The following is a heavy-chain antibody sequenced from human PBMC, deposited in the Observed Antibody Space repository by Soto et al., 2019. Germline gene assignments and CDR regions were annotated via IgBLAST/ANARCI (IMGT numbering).Heavy chain of an antibody. D-gene: IGHD6-19*01. V-gene: IGHV3-15*01. CDR1: GFTFSNAW. CDR2: IKSKTDGGTT. Sequence: PGGSLRLSCAASGFTFSNAWMSWVRQAPGKGLEWVGRIKSKTDGGTTDYAAPVKGRFTISRDDSKNTLYLQMNSLKTEATAVYYCTTDSSGWSLSYYYYGMDVWGQGHTVTVS. J-gene: IGHJ6*02. CDR3: TTDSSGWSLSYYYYGMDV.